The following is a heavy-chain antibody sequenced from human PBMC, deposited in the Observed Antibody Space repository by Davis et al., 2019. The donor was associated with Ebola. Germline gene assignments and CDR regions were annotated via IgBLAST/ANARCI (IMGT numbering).Heavy chain of an antibody. D-gene: IGHD3-10*01. CDR1: GGSFSGYY. CDR3: ARGLGAYGSWFDP. J-gene: IGHJ5*02. Sequence: SETLSLTCAVYGGSFSGYYWSWIRQPPRKGLELIWEINHSGSTNYNPTLKSRVPISVDTSKNQFSLELRSVTAADTAVYYCARGLGAYGSWFDPWGQGTLVTVSS. V-gene: IGHV4-34*01. CDR2: INHSGST.